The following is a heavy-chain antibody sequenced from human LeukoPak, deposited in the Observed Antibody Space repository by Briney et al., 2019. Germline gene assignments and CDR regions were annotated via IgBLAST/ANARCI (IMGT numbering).Heavy chain of an antibody. D-gene: IGHD4-11*01. CDR2: INPNSGGA. CDR1: GYTFTNYY. J-gene: IGHJ3*02. CDR3: AITYNNNAFDI. V-gene: IGHV1-2*06. Sequence: GASVKVSCKASGYTFTNYYIHWVRQAPGQGLEWMGRINPNSGGANYAQKFQDTVTMTRDTSITTAYMELNSLRSDDTAVYYCAITYNNNAFDIGGQGTMVTVSS.